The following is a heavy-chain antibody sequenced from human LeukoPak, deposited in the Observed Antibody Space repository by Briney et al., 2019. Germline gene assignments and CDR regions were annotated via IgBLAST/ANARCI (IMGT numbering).Heavy chain of an antibody. D-gene: IGHD6-13*01. CDR1: GYTFTSCA. J-gene: IGHJ4*02. CDR2: INAGNGNT. Sequence: ASVKVSCKASGYTFTSCAMHWVRQAPGQRLEWMGWINAGNGNTKYSQKFQGRVTITRDTSASTAYMELSSLRSEDTAVYYCARGLSSSWYGYWGQGTLVTVSS. V-gene: IGHV1-3*01. CDR3: ARGLSSSWYGY.